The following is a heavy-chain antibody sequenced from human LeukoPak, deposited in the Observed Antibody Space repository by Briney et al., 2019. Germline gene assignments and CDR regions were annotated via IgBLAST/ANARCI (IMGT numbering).Heavy chain of an antibody. D-gene: IGHD3-16*01. CDR1: GFTLSTYP. V-gene: IGHV3-23*01. J-gene: IGHJ4*02. CDR3: AKDSLPSYGGYFDF. Sequence: GGCLRLSCAASGFTLSTYPMSWVRQAPGKGLEWVSGMSGSGGSTYYADFVKGRFTISRDNSKNTLYLQMNTLRAEDTAIYYCAKDSLPSYGGYFDFWGQGTLVTVSS. CDR2: MSGSGGST.